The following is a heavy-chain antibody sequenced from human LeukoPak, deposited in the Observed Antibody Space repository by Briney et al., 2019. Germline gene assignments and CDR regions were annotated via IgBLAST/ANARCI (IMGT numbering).Heavy chain of an antibody. V-gene: IGHV3-23*01. CDR1: GFTFSSFA. CDR3: TKDPNGDYVGAFDP. J-gene: IGHJ5*02. Sequence: GGSLRLSCEASGFTFSSFAMTWVRQAPGKGLEWVSSITGSHGRTYNTDSVKGRFTLSRDNSQNTLYLQMNSLRAEDTAVYYCTKDPNGDYVGAFDPWGQGTLVTVSS. D-gene: IGHD4-17*01. CDR2: ITGSHGRT.